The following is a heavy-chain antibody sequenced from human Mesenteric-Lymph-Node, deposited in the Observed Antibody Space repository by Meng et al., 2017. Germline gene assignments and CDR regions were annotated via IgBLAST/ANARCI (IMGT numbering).Heavy chain of an antibody. CDR3: ARSSTPITMIVVVTPYAFDI. V-gene: IGHV1-18*01. Sequence: ASVKVSCKASGYTFTSYGISWVRQAPGQGLEWMGWISAYNGNTNYAQKLQGRVTMTTDTSTSTAYMELRSLRSDDTAVYYCARSSTPITMIVVVTPYAFDIWGQGTMVTVSS. J-gene: IGHJ3*02. D-gene: IGHD3-22*01. CDR1: GYTFTSYG. CDR2: ISAYNGNT.